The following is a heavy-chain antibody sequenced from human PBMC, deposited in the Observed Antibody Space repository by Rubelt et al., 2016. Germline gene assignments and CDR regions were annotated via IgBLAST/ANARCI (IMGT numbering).Heavy chain of an antibody. CDR2: INAGNGNT. Sequence: QVQLVQSGAEVKKPGASVKVSCKASGYTFTSYAMHWVRQAPGQKLEWMGWINAGNGNTTYSQKFQGRVTITRDKSASTAYMGLSSLRSEDTAVYYCARGLGLGYSSSWFNWFDPWGQGTLVTVSS. D-gene: IGHD6-13*01. CDR3: ARGLGLGYSSSWFNWFDP. J-gene: IGHJ5*02. V-gene: IGHV1-3*01. CDR1: GYTFTSYA.